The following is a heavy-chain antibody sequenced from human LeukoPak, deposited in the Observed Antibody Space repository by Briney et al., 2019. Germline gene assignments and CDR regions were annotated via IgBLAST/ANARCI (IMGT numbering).Heavy chain of an antibody. D-gene: IGHD2-2*01. V-gene: IGHV1-2*02. J-gene: IGHJ4*02. CDR3: ARGLGYCSSTSCLIWY. Sequence: ASVKVSCKASGYTFTGYYMHWVRQAPGQGLELMGWINPNSGGTNYAQKFQGRVTMTRDTSISTAYMELSRLRSDDTAVYYCARGLGYCSSTSCLIWYWGQGTLVTVSS. CDR1: GYTFTGYY. CDR2: INPNSGGT.